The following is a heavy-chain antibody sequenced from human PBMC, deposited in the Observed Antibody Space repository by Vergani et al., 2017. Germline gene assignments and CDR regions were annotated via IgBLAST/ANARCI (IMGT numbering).Heavy chain of an antibody. D-gene: IGHD4-17*01. CDR3: AKDMGTTVTTYHYGMDV. CDR2: ISSSSSYI. Sequence: EVQLVESGGGLVKPGGSLRLSCAASGFTFSSYSMNWVRQAPGKGLEWVSSISSSSSYIYYADSVKGRFTISRDNAKNSLYLQMNSLRAEDTALYYCAKDMGTTVTTYHYGMDVWGQGTTVTVSS. V-gene: IGHV3-21*04. CDR1: GFTFSSYS. J-gene: IGHJ6*02.